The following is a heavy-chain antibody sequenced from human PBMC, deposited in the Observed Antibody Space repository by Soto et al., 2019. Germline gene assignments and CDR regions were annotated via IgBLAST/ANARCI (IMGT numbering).Heavy chain of an antibody. D-gene: IGHD2-2*01. CDR1: GFTFSDHH. CDR3: AKVTGYCSSSSCRRDYYFYYGMDV. CDR2: ARNKANSYTT. V-gene: IGHV3-72*01. J-gene: IGHJ6*02. Sequence: EVQLVESGGGLVQPGGSLGLSCAASGFTFSDHHMDWVRQAPGKGLEWVGRARNKANSYTTAYAASVKGRFTISRDNPKNTLYLQMNSLRPEDTAVYYCAKVTGYCSSSSCRRDYYFYYGMDVWGQGTTVTVSS.